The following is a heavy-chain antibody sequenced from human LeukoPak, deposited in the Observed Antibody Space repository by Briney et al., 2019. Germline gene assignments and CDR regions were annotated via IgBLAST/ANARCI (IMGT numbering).Heavy chain of an antibody. CDR1: GYTFTGYY. V-gene: IGHV1-18*04. CDR3: ARVPSRITMVRGENY. D-gene: IGHD3-10*01. J-gene: IGHJ4*02. Sequence: ASVKVSCKASGYTFTGYYMHWVRQAPGQGLEWMGWISAYNGNTNYAQKLQGRVTTTTDTSTSTAYMELRSLRSDDTAVYYCARVPSRITMVRGENYWGQGTLVTVSS. CDR2: ISAYNGNT.